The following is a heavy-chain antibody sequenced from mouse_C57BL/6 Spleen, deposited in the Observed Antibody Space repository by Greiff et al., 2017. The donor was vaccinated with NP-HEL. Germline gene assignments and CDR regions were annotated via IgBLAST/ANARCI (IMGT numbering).Heavy chain of an antibody. J-gene: IGHJ4*01. D-gene: IGHD2-3*01. CDR1: GFTFTDYY. Sequence: EVMLVESGGGLVQPGGSLSLSCAASGFTFTDYYMSWVRQPPGKALEWLGFIRNKANGYTTEYSASVKGRFTISRDNSQSILYLQMNALRAEDSATYYCARGGWLLRGDAMDYWGQGTSVTVSS. CDR3: ARGGWLLRGDAMDY. V-gene: IGHV7-3*01. CDR2: IRNKANGYTT.